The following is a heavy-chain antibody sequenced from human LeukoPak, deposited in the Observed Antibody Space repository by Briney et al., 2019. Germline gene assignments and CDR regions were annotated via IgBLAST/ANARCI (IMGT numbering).Heavy chain of an antibody. CDR3: ATIVGIPPAIKWLDP. V-gene: IGHV1-24*01. CDR1: GDTPLEKS. J-gene: IGHJ5*02. CDR2: LDSEDGET. Sequence: ASVKVSCKVSGDTPLEKSMHWVRQAPGKGRERGGGLDSEDGETIYAQKFQGRVTMTEDTSTDTAYMELSNLRSEDTAVYYCATIVGIPPAIKWLDPWGQGTLVTVSS. D-gene: IGHD2-2*02.